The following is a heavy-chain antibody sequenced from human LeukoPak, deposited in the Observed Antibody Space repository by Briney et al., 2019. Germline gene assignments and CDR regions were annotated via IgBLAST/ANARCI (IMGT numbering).Heavy chain of an antibody. CDR2: MYYSGST. Sequence: PSETLSLTCTVSGGSISSDDYYWSWIPQPPGKGLEGTAYMYYSGSTYYNPSLKCRVTMSADTSKTQLYLKLSSVTAADTAVYYCARPYYYDSRIDPWGQGILVTVSS. J-gene: IGHJ5*02. D-gene: IGHD3-22*01. CDR1: GGSISSDDYY. V-gene: IGHV4-30-4*01. CDR3: ARPYYYDSRIDP.